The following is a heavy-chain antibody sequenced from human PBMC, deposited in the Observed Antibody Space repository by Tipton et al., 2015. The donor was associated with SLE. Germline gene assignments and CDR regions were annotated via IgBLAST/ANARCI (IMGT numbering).Heavy chain of an antibody. CDR1: GFPFSNYG. J-gene: IGHJ4*02. V-gene: IGHV3-33*01. CDR2: IFYDGSKE. D-gene: IGHD1-26*01. Sequence: SLRLSCAASGFPFSNYGMHWVRQAPGKGLEWVAIIFYDGSKEFYADSVKGRFTISRDNAKNSLYLQMNSLRAEDTAVYYCARDRGRFGDYFDYWGQGTLVTVSS. CDR3: ARDRGRFGDYFDY.